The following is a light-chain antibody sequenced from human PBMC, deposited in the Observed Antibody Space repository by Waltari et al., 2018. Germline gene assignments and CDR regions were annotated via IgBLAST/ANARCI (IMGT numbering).Light chain of an antibody. CDR2: DVS. CDR1: SSDVGGYQS. V-gene: IGLV2-14*03. Sequence: QSALTQPASVSGSPGQSITISCTGTSSDVGGYQSVSWYQQHPGKAPNLMIYDVSNWPSGVSNRFSGSKSGNTASLTISGLQAEDEADYYCSSYTTSNTLVFGTGTNVIVL. J-gene: IGLJ1*01. CDR3: SSYTTSNTLV.